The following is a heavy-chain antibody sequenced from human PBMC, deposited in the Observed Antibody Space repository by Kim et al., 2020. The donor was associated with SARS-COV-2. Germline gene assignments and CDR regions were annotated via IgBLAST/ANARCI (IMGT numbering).Heavy chain of an antibody. CDR3: ASYCSITSCYGGYYYYGMDV. Sequence: SETLSLTCAVSGGSISSSNWWSWVRQPPGKGLEWIGEIYHSGSTNYNPSLKSRVTISVDKSKNQFSLKLSSVTAADTAVYYCASYCSITSCYGGYYYYGMDVWGQGTTVTVSS. CDR2: IYHSGST. V-gene: IGHV4-4*02. CDR1: GGSISSSNW. D-gene: IGHD2-2*01. J-gene: IGHJ6*02.